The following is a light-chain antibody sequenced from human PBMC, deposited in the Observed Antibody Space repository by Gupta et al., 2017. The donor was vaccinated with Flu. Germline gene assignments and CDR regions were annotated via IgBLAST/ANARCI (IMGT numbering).Light chain of an antibody. Sequence: SDLTQPRPVSGSPRPSVTISCTGTSSDVGGYNYVSWSQQHPGKTPKLMIYDVTKRPSGVPDRFSGSKSGNTASLTIYGHQEEDDANYYCCSDAVSSSWVFGGGTKLTVL. CDR2: DVT. J-gene: IGLJ3*02. CDR3: CSDAVSSSWV. CDR1: SSDVGGYNY. V-gene: IGLV2-11*01.